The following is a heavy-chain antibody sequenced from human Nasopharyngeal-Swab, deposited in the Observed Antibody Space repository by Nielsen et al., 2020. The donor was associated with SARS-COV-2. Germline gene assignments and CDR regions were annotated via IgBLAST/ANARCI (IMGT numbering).Heavy chain of an antibody. J-gene: IGHJ6*02. CDR3: AKDRDSGDDSEEYYHYYGMDV. CDR2: SGDSDST. V-gene: IGHV3-23*01. CDR1: GFTFSNFA. D-gene: IGHD5-12*01. Sequence: GESLKISCAASGFTFSNFAMSWVRQAPGKGLDWVSVSGDSDSTYYTDSVRGRFTISRDNSKNTLNLQMNNLRAEDTAIYYCAKDRDSGDDSEEYYHYYGMDVWGQGAPVTVSS.